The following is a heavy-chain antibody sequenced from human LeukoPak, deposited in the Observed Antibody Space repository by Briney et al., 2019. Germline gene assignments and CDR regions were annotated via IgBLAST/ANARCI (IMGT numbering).Heavy chain of an antibody. J-gene: IGHJ4*02. CDR1: GFTFSSYG. CDR3: AKVWGFAVVGYFDY. D-gene: IGHD3-16*01. V-gene: IGHV3-30*18. Sequence: PGGSLRLSCAASGFTFSSYGMHWVRQAPGKGLEWVAVISYDGSNKYYADSVKGRFTISRDNSKNTLYLQMNSLRAEDTAVYYCAKVWGFAVVGYFDYWGQGTLVTVSS. CDR2: ISYDGSNK.